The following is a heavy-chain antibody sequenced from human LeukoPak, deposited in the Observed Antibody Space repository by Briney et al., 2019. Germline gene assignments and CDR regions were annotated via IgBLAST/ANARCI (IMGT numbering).Heavy chain of an antibody. CDR1: GGTFSSYA. D-gene: IGHD1-26*01. J-gene: IGHJ4*02. CDR2: IIPIFGTA. V-gene: IGHV1-69*01. Sequence: SVKVSCKASGGTFSSYAISWVRQAPGQGLEWMGGIIPIFGTANYAQKFQGRVTITADESTSTAYMELSSLRSEDTAGYYCARDSGSGIYVDYWGQGTLVTVSS. CDR3: ARDSGSGIYVDY.